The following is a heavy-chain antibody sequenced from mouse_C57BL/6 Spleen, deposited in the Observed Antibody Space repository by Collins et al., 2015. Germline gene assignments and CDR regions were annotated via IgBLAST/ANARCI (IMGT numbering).Heavy chain of an antibody. CDR2: IWSDGST. Sequence: QVQLKESGPGLVAPSQSLSITCTVSGFSLTSYGVHWVRQPPGKGLEWLVVIWSDGSTTYNSALKSRLSISKDNSKSQVFLKMNSLQTDDTAMYYCARSNLNRYEGPWFAYWGQGTLVTVSA. V-gene: IGHV2-6*02. CDR3: ARSNLNRYEGPWFAY. D-gene: IGHD2-14*01. J-gene: IGHJ3*01. CDR1: GFSLTSYG.